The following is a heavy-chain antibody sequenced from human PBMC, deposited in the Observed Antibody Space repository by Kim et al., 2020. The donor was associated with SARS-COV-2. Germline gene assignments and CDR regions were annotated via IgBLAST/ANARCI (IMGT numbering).Heavy chain of an antibody. CDR1: GGSFSGYY. Sequence: SETLSLTCAVYGGSFSGYYWSWIRQPPGKGLEWIGEINHSGSTNYNPSLKSRVTISVDTSKNQFSLKLSSVTAADTAVYYCARGNRAAIATFDYWGQGTL. D-gene: IGHD2-2*02. J-gene: IGHJ4*02. V-gene: IGHV4-34*01. CDR2: INHSGST. CDR3: ARGNRAAIATFDY.